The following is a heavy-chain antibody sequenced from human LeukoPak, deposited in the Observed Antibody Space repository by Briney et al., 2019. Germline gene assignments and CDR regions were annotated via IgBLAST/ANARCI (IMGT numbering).Heavy chain of an antibody. Sequence: SVKVSCKASGGTFSSYAISWVRQAPGQGLEWMGGIIPIFGTANYAQKFQGRVTITADESTSTAYMELSSVTAADTAVYYCARSQRENGGDSRGMDVWGQGTTVTVSS. CDR3: ARSQRENGGDSRGMDV. CDR1: GGTFSSYA. V-gene: IGHV1-69*01. J-gene: IGHJ6*02. D-gene: IGHD2-21*02. CDR2: IIPIFGTA.